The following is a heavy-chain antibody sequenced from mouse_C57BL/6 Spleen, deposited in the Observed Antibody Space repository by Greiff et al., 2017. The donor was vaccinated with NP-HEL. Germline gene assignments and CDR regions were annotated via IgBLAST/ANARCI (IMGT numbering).Heavy chain of an antibody. D-gene: IGHD1-1*01. Sequence: VQLQQPGAELVKPGASVKLSCKASGYTFTSYWMHWVKQRPGRGLEWIGRIDPNSGGTKYNEKFKSKATLTVDKPSSTAYMQRSSLTSEDAAVYYGARGPGSSYDYAMDYWGQGTSVTVSS. CDR1: GYTFTSYW. CDR3: ARGPGSSYDYAMDY. CDR2: IDPNSGGT. J-gene: IGHJ4*01. V-gene: IGHV1-72*01.